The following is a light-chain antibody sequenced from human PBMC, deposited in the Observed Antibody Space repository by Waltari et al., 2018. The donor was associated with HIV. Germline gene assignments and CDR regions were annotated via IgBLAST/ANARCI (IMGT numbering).Light chain of an antibody. V-gene: IGLV3-21*04. J-gene: IGLJ3*02. Sequence: SYVLTQPPSVSLAPGQTANITCGGSSIEYKSVPWYQQKTGRAPKLLIFYDTDRPSGIPQRISGSNSGDTATLTIRRVGPGDEADYFCQVWDSSTDHVVFGGGTKLTVL. CDR3: QVWDSSTDHVV. CDR2: YDT. CDR1: SIEYKS.